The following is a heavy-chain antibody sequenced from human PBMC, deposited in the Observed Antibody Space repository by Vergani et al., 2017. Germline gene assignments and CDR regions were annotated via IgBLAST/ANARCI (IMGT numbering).Heavy chain of an antibody. Sequence: LVESGGGLVQPGGSLRLSCAASIFSVSSHYMTWVRQAPGKGLEWVSTINIGGRTSYADSVKGRLTLTRDDSKNTLHLQMNSLRPEDTAVYYCARGMTTETTDLDGFDIWGQGTMVSVSS. CDR1: IFSVSSHY. CDR2: INIGGRT. V-gene: IGHV3-66*02. D-gene: IGHD4-17*01. J-gene: IGHJ3*02. CDR3: ARGMTTETTDLDGFDI.